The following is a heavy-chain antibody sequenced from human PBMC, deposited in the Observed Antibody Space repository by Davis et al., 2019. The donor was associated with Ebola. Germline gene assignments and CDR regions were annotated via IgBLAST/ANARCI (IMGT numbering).Heavy chain of an antibody. D-gene: IGHD3-10*01. Sequence: SETLSLTCTVSGGSTSSYYWSWIRQPPGKGLEWIGYIYYSGSTNYNPSLKSRVTISVDTSKNQFSLKLSSVTAADTAVYYCARGLGDMDVWGQGTTVTVSS. V-gene: IGHV4-59*01. J-gene: IGHJ6*02. CDR1: GGSTSSYY. CDR3: ARGLGDMDV. CDR2: IYYSGST.